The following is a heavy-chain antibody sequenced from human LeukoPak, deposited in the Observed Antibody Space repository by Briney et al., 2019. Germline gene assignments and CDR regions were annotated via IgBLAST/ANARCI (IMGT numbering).Heavy chain of an antibody. Sequence: GGSLRLSCAASGFTFSTYGMHWVRQAPGKGLEWVAVIWYDGRNKYYADSVKGRFTISRDNSKNTLYLQMNSLRAEDTAVYYCARDGFRGYNYYFDYWGQGTPVTVSS. CDR3: ARDGFRGYNYYFDY. V-gene: IGHV3-33*01. D-gene: IGHD5-18*01. CDR1: GFTFSTYG. CDR2: IWYDGRNK. J-gene: IGHJ4*02.